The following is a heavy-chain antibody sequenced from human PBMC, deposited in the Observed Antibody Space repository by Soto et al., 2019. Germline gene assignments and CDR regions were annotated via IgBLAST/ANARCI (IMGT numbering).Heavy chain of an antibody. Sequence: ASVKVSCKASGYKFTNYALDWVRQAPGQGLEWMGWINTVNGKTKYSQKYQGRVTITRDTSASAVYMELSSLRSEDTAVYYCARVASPTGEDYWGQGTLVTVSS. CDR3: ARVASPTGEDY. CDR2: INTVNGKT. J-gene: IGHJ4*02. V-gene: IGHV1-3*04. D-gene: IGHD1-1*01. CDR1: GYKFTNYA.